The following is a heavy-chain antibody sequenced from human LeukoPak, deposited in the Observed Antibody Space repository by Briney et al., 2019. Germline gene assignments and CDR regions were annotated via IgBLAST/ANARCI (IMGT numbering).Heavy chain of an antibody. CDR1: GGSITSYY. CDR3: ARESWLENYDSSGLFDY. CDR2: IYYSGST. Sequence: PSETLSLTCTVSGGSITSYYWSWIRQPPGKGLEWIGYIYYSGSTNYNPSLKSRVTISVDTSKNQFSLKLRSVTAADTAVYHCARESWLENYDSSGLFDYWGQGTLVTVSS. D-gene: IGHD3-22*01. V-gene: IGHV4-59*01. J-gene: IGHJ4*02.